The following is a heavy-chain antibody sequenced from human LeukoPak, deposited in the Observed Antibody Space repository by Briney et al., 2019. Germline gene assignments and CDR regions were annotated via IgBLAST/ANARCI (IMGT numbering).Heavy chain of an antibody. Sequence: GGSLRLSCVASGFPFSSYWMTWVRQAPGKGLEWVAVISYDGSNKYYADSVKGRFTISRDNSKNTLYLQMNSLRAEDTAVYYCAKDFVFWSGYISYYYYGMDVWGQGTTVTVSS. CDR2: ISYDGSNK. D-gene: IGHD3-3*01. CDR1: GFPFSSYW. V-gene: IGHV3-30*18. J-gene: IGHJ6*02. CDR3: AKDFVFWSGYISYYYYGMDV.